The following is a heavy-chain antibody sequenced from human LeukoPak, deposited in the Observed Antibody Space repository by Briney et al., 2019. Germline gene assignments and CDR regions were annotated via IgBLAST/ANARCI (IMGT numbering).Heavy chain of an antibody. CDR3: ALSSGAYDSAGYFDY. V-gene: IGHV5-51*01. Sequence: GESLKISCKGSGYSFANYWIGWVRQMPGKGLEWMGIIYPNASDTRYSPSSRGQVTISADKSIATAYLRWNSLKASDTAMYYCALSSGAYDSAGYFDYWGQGTLVTVSS. CDR1: GYSFANYW. D-gene: IGHD3-22*01. CDR2: IYPNASDT. J-gene: IGHJ4*02.